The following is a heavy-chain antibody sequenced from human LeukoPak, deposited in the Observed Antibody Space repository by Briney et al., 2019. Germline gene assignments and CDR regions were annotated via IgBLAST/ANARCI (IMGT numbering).Heavy chain of an antibody. CDR1: GGTFSSYA. CDR3: AGVQVIRYYYYGMDV. CDR2: IIPIFGTA. J-gene: IGHJ6*02. D-gene: IGHD2-21*01. V-gene: IGHV1-69*13. Sequence: SVKVSCKASGGTFSSYAISWVRQAPGQGLEWMGGIIPIFGTANYAQKFQGRVTITADESTSTAYMELSSLRSEDTAVYYCAGVQVIRYYYYGMDVWGQGTTVTVSS.